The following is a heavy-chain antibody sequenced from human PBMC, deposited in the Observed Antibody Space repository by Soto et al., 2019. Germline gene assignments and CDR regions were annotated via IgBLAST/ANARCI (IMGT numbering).Heavy chain of an antibody. CDR2: ISSSSSTI. CDR3: ARGLIAAAVPAPSGFDP. CDR1: GFTFSSYS. D-gene: IGHD6-13*01. Sequence: GGSLRLSCAASGFTFSSYSMNWVRQAPGKGLEWVSYISSSSSTIYYADSVKGRFTISRDNAKNSLYLQMNSLRDEDTAVYYCARGLIAAAVPAPSGFDPWGQGTLVTVSS. V-gene: IGHV3-48*02. J-gene: IGHJ5*02.